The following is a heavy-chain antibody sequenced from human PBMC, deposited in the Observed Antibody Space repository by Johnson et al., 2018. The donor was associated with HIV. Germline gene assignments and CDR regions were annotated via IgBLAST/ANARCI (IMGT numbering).Heavy chain of an antibody. D-gene: IGHD1-1*01. J-gene: IGHJ3*02. CDR2: ISYDGSNK. CDR1: GFTFSSYA. V-gene: IGHV3-30*14. Sequence: QVQLVESGGGVVQPGRSLRLSCAASGFTFSSYAMHWVRQAPGKGLEWVAVISYDGSNKYYADSVKGRFTISRDNSKNTLYLQMNRLRAEEPAVYYCARDGQLGAFDIWGQGTMVTVSS. CDR3: ARDGQLGAFDI.